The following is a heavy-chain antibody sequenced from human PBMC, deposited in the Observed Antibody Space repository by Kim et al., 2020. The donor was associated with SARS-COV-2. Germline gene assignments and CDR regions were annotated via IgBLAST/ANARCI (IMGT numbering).Heavy chain of an antibody. CDR1: GFTFSSYG. Sequence: GGSLRLSCAASGFTFSSYGMHWVRQAPGKGLEWVAVLWYDGSNKYYADSVKGRFTISRDNSKNTLYLQMNSLRAEDTAVYYCARSPSHYDNWTGYLPRYGMGVGGQGTTVTVSS. D-gene: IGHD3-9*01. V-gene: IGHV3-33*01. CDR2: LWYDGSNK. CDR3: ARSPSHYDNWTGYLPRYGMGV. J-gene: IGHJ6*02.